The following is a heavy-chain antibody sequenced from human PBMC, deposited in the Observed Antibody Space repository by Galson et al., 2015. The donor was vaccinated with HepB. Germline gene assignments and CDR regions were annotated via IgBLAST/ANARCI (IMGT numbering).Heavy chain of an antibody. Sequence: QSGAEVKKPGESLRISCKGSGYSFTSYWISWVRQMPGKGLEWMGRIDPSDSYTNYSPSFQGHVTISADKSISTAYLQWSSLKASDAAMYYCARFSRGDIVAAAGTGFDYWGQGTLVTVSS. D-gene: IGHD6-13*01. CDR1: GYSFTSYW. J-gene: IGHJ4*02. V-gene: IGHV5-10-1*01. CDR3: ARFSRGDIVAAAGTGFDY. CDR2: IDPSDSYT.